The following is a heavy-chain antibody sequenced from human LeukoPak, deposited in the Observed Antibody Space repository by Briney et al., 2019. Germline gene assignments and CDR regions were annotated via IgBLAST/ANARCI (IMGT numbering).Heavy chain of an antibody. V-gene: IGHV4-4*02. CDR3: ARKQWLAVAD. CDR2: INHSGST. CDR1: GGSISSSTW. J-gene: IGHJ4*02. D-gene: IGHD6-19*01. Sequence: SETLSLTCAVSGGSISSSTWWSWVRQPPGKGLEWIGEINHSGSTDYNPSLKSRVTISVDKSNNQFSLKLNSVTAADTVVYYCARKQWLAVADWGQGTLVTVSS.